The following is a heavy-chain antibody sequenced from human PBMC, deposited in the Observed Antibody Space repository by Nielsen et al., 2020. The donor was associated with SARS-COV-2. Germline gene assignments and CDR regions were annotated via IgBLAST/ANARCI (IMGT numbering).Heavy chain of an antibody. CDR2: ISYDGSNK. Sequence: GGSLRLSCAASGFTFSSYGMHWVRQAPGKGLEWVADISYDGSNKYYADSVKGRFTISRDNSKNTLYLQMNSLRAEDTAVYYCARESGRQLVLPGWFDPWGQGTLVTVSS. J-gene: IGHJ5*02. CDR3: ARESGRQLVLPGWFDP. V-gene: IGHV3-33*05. D-gene: IGHD6-13*01. CDR1: GFTFSSYG.